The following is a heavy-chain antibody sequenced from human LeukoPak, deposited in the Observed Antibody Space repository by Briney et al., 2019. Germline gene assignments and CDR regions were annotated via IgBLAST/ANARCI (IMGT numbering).Heavy chain of an antibody. D-gene: IGHD4-17*01. V-gene: IGHV3-23*01. CDR2: ISGSSGRT. CDR3: AIHVSGDPDY. Sequence: GGSLRLSCEASGSTFSSYGTSWVRQAPGKGLEWVSGISGSSGRTYYADSVKGRFTFSRDNSKNTLYLQMSSLRAEGTAVYYCAIHVSGDPDYWGQGTLVTVSS. J-gene: IGHJ4*02. CDR1: GSTFSSYG.